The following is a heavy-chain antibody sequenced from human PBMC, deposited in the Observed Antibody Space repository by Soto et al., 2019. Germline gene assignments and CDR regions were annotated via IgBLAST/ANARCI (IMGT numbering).Heavy chain of an antibody. CDR1: GYSFTSYW. J-gene: IGHJ5*02. V-gene: IGHV5-10-1*01. D-gene: IGHD3-22*01. CDR3: ARRRYYYDSSGYYPRGFDP. CDR2: IDPSDSYT. Sequence: GESLKISCKGSGYSFTSYWISWVRQMPGKGLEWMGRIDPSDSYTNYSPSFQGHVTISADKSISTAYLQWSSLKASDTAMYYCARRRYYYDSSGYYPRGFDPWGQGTLVTVSS.